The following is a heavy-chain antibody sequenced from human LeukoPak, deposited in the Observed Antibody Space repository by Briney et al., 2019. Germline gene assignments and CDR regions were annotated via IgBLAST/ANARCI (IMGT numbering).Heavy chain of an antibody. J-gene: IGHJ6*03. CDR1: GGSISSFY. Sequence: PSETLSLTCTVSGGSISSFYWRWIRQPPGKGLEWIGYIYYSGSTNYNPSLKSRVTISVDTSKNQFSLKLSSVTAADTAVYYCARGAARYYYYYMDVWGKGTTVTVSS. V-gene: IGHV4-59*01. CDR2: IYYSGST. CDR3: ARGAARYYYYYMDV.